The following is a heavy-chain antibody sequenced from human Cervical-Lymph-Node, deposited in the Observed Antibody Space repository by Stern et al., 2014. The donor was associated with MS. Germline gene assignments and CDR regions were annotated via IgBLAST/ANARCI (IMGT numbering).Heavy chain of an antibody. V-gene: IGHV2-70*04. CDR1: GFSLTTAGTR. J-gene: IGHJ4*02. CDR3: ARSLAGVFDH. CDR2: VDWDDAK. Sequence: QVTLKESGPALVKPTQAPTLTCTFSGFSLTTAGTRVTWIRQPPGKALEWLAGVDWDDAKFSRASLRTRLTISKDTSKNQVVLSMTNMDPVDTATYYCARSLAGVFDHWGQGILVTVSS.